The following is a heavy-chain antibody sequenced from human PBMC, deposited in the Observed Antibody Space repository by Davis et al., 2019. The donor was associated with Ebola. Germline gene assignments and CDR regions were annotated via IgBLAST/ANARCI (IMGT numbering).Heavy chain of an antibody. Sequence: MPSETLSLTCAVYGGSFSGYYWSWIRQPPGKGLEWIGEINHSGSTNYNPSLKSRVTISVDTSKNQFSLKLSSVTAADTAVYYCARDTKYQLAYRGYFYYAMDVWGQGTTVTVSS. D-gene: IGHD2-2*02. V-gene: IGHV4-34*01. CDR1: GGSFSGYY. CDR3: ARDTKYQLAYRGYFYYAMDV. CDR2: INHSGST. J-gene: IGHJ6*02.